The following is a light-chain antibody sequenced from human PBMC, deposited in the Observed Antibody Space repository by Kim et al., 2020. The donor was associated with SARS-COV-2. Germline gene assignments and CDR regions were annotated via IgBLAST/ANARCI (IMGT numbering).Light chain of an antibody. J-gene: IGLJ3*02. CDR1: SSNIGSDY. Sequence: QSVLTQPPSVSGTPGQRVTISCSGSSSNIGSDYVYWYQQLPGTAPKLFIYSNSQRPSGIPDRFSGSKSGTSATLAISGLRFEDEAEYYCAVWDESLSGWVFGGGTQLTVL. CDR2: SNS. V-gene: IGLV1-47*01. CDR3: AVWDESLSGWV.